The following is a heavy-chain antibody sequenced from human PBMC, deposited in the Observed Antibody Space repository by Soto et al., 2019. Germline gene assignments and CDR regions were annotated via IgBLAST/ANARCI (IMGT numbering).Heavy chain of an antibody. V-gene: IGHV3-7*01. CDR3: ARDRVRATTSWFDS. D-gene: IGHD1-26*01. CDR1: GFTFNNYW. Sequence: SGGSLRLSCAASGFTFNNYWMSWVRQPPGKGLEWVANIKEDGSEKYYVASVKGRFTISRDNAKNSVFLQMTSLRAEDTAVYFCARDRVRATTSWFDSWGQGALVTVPQ. CDR2: IKEDGSEK. J-gene: IGHJ5*01.